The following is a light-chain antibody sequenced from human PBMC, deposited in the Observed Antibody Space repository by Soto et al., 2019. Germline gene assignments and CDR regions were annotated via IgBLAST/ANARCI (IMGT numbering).Light chain of an antibody. CDR1: QSVSSN. V-gene: IGKV3-15*01. Sequence: EIVMTQSPGTLSVSPGERVTLSCRASQSVSSNLAWYQQKPGQPPRLLIYGASSRATGVPARISGSGSGTEFTLTISSLQSEDFAVYYCQQYNTWPWTFGQGTKVEIK. J-gene: IGKJ1*01. CDR3: QQYNTWPWT. CDR2: GAS.